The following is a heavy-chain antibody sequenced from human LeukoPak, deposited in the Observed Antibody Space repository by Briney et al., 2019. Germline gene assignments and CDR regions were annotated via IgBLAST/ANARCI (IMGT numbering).Heavy chain of an antibody. CDR3: ARQEAYGPSGYDVINR. CDR2: VENTGRT. V-gene: IGHV4-39*01. D-gene: IGHD5-12*01. J-gene: IGHJ5*02. CDR1: GGAIITSGTC. Sequence: SGTLSLTCSVSGGAIITSGTCWVWIRQPPGTGLEWIGSVENTGRTYYNASFNSRVTISIDTSNDQFSLRLDSVTAADTAMYYCARQEAYGPSGYDVINRWGQGTLVTVSS.